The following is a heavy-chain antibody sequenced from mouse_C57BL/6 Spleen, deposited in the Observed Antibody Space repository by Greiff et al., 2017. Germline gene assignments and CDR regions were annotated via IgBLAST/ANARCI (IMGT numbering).Heavy chain of an antibody. CDR2: INPNNGGT. CDR3: ARPRSSYNYFDY. J-gene: IGHJ2*01. CDR1: GYTFTDYN. D-gene: IGHD1-1*01. V-gene: IGHV1-18*01. Sequence: EVQLQQSGPELVKPGASVKIPCKASGYTFTDYNMDWVKQSHGKSLEWIGDINPNNGGTIYNQKFKGKATLTVDKSSSTAYMELRSLTSEDTAVYYCARPRSSYNYFDYWGQGTTLTVSS.